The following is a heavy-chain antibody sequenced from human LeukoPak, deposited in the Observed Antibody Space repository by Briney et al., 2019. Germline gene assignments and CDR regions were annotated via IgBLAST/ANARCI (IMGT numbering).Heavy chain of an antibody. Sequence: PSETLSLTCTVSGGSISSYYWSWIRQPPGKGLEWIGYIYYSGSTNNNPSLKSRVTISVDSSKNQSARKLSSVTAADTAVYYCARGDSSGGDSDYYFDYWGQGTLVTVSS. D-gene: IGHD6-19*01. CDR2: IYYSGST. J-gene: IGHJ4*02. V-gene: IGHV4-59*08. CDR1: GGSISSYY. CDR3: ARGDSSGGDSDYYFDY.